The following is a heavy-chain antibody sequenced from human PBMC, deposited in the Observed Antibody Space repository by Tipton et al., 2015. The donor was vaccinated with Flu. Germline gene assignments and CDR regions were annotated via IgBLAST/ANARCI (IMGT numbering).Heavy chain of an antibody. CDR3: ARGHTAMVGSLYYYGMDV. Sequence: TLSLTCTVSGDSISRFYWSWIRQPPGKGLEWIGEINHSGSTNYNPSLKSRVTISVDTSKNQFSLKLSSVTAADTAVYYCARGHTAMVGSLYYYGMDVWGQGTTVTVSS. CDR1: GDSISRFY. J-gene: IGHJ6*02. D-gene: IGHD5-18*01. V-gene: IGHV4-34*01. CDR2: INHSGST.